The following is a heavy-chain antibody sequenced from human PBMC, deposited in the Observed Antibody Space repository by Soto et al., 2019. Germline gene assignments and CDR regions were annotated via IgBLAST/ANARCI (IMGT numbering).Heavy chain of an antibody. CDR1: GFTFSTYW. CDR3: ARFSDAY. V-gene: IGHV3-74*01. Sequence: PGGSLRLSCAASGFTFSTYWMHWVRQSPGKGLVWVANIKSDGSVTNYADSVKGRFTISRDNAKNTLYLQMTSLRVDDTAVYFCARFSDAYWVQGTLVTVSS. CDR2: IKSDGSVT. D-gene: IGHD3-10*01. J-gene: IGHJ4*02.